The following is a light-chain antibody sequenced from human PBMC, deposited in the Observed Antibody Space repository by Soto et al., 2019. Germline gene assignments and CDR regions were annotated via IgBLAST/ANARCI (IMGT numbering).Light chain of an antibody. CDR1: SSDVGGYNY. CDR3: SSYAGSNNYVV. CDR2: EVS. Sequence: QSALTQPPSASGSPGQSVTISCTGTSSDVGGYNYVSWYQQHPGKAPKLMIYEVSKRPSGVPDRFSGSKSGNTASLTVYWLQAADEADYYCSSYAGSNNYVVFGGGTKLTVL. V-gene: IGLV2-8*01. J-gene: IGLJ2*01.